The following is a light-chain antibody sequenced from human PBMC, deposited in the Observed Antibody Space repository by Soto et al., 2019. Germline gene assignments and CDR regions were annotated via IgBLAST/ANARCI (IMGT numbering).Light chain of an antibody. Sequence: IQLTQSPSSLSASVGDRVTITCRASQGISSYLAWYQQKPGKAHKLLIYAASTLQSGVPSRFSGSGSGTDFTLTSRSLQPEDFATYYCQQSEAFVPGTKVDIK. CDR3: QQSEA. CDR2: AAS. V-gene: IGKV1-9*01. CDR1: QGISSY. J-gene: IGKJ3*01.